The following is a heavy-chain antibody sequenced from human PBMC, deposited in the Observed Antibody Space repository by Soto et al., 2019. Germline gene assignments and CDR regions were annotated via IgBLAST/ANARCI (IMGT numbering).Heavy chain of an antibody. Sequence: PGGSLRLSCAASGFTFSSYAMSWVRQAPGEGLEWVSAISGSGGSTYYADSVKGRFTISRDNSKNTLYLQMNSLRAEDTAVYYCAKDHNIVATLGTMDVWGKGTTVTVSS. D-gene: IGHD5-12*01. J-gene: IGHJ6*04. CDR2: ISGSGGST. V-gene: IGHV3-23*01. CDR1: GFTFSSYA. CDR3: AKDHNIVATLGTMDV.